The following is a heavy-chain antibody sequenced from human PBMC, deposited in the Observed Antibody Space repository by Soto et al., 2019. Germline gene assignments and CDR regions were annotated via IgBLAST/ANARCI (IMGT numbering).Heavy chain of an antibody. CDR2: IYSSGSA. CDR3: ARGFSSVSMDA. J-gene: IGHJ6*02. Sequence: PSETLSLTCTVSGDPVSSGGYYWSWIRQPPGKGLEWIGYIYSSGSANYNPSLKSRVTISRDTSKNQISLKVASVTAADTAGYYCARGFSSVSMDAWGQGTTVTVPS. D-gene: IGHD6-19*01. V-gene: IGHV4-61*08. CDR1: GDPVSSGGYY.